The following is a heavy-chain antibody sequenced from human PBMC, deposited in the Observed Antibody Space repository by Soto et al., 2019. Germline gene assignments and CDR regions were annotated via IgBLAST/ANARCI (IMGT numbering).Heavy chain of an antibody. V-gene: IGHV3-33*05. CDR2: ILHDGGDQ. D-gene: IGHD2-8*01. CDR3: SRDDERPDNGLDM. CDR1: GFTFSKYG. Sequence: QVQLVESGVGVVQPGRSLRLSCAASGFTFSKYGMHWVRQAPGKGLEWVAVILHDGGDQRYGDSVKGRFTISRDNSNNALYLQINSLRVEDTSVYYCSRDDERPDNGLDMLGQGTRVNVSS. J-gene: IGHJ3*02.